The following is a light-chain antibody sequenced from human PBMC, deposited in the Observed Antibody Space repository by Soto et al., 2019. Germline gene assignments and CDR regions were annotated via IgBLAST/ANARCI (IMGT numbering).Light chain of an antibody. CDR1: QSVSSNY. CDR2: GTS. Sequence: EIVLTQSPVTLSLSPGERATLSCRASQSVSSNYLAWYQQKPGQAPRLLIYGTSSRATGIPDRFSGSGSGTDFTFTISSLQPEDIATYYCQQYDNLPPLTFGGGTKVDIK. V-gene: IGKV3-20*01. J-gene: IGKJ4*01. CDR3: QQYDNLPPLT.